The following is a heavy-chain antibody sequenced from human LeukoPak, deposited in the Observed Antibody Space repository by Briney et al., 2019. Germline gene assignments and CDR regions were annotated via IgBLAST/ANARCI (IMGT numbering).Heavy chain of an antibody. D-gene: IGHD3-10*01. CDR1: GFTFDEYS. CDR2: ISWNSGSL. Sequence: GGSLRLSCAASGFTFDEYSMHWVRQAPGKGLEWVSGISWNSGSLGYADSVRGRFTISRDNARNSLFLQMNSLRPEDTALYYCAKDLPRTRFGELVHWGQGILVTVSA. J-gene: IGHJ4*02. CDR3: AKDLPRTRFGELVH. V-gene: IGHV3-9*01.